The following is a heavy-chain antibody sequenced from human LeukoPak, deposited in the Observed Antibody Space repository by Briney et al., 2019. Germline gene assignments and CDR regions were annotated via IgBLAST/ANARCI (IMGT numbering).Heavy chain of an antibody. CDR1: GGSFSGYY. J-gene: IGHJ6*02. CDR3: ARGHSGYDYFYYYGMDV. D-gene: IGHD5-12*01. CDR2: INHSGST. Sequence: PSETLSLTCAVCGGSFSGYYWSWIRQPPGKGLEWIGEINHSGSTNYNPSLKSRVTISVDTSKNQFSLKLSSVTAADTAVYYCARGHSGYDYFYYYGMDVWGQGTTVTVSS. V-gene: IGHV4-34*01.